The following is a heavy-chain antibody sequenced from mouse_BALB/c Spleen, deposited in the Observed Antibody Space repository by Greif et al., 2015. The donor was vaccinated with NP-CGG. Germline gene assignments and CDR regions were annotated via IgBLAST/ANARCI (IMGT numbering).Heavy chain of an antibody. Sequence: EVKVEESGGGLVQPGGSLKLSCAASGFTFSSYTMSWVRQTPEKRLEWVAYISNGGGSTYYPDTVKGRFTISRDNAKNTLYLQMSSLKSEDTAMYYCARLLLWSLYAMDYWGQGTSVTVSS. J-gene: IGHJ4*01. CDR2: ISNGGGST. CDR1: GFTFSSYT. CDR3: ARLLLWSLYAMDY. V-gene: IGHV5-12-2*01. D-gene: IGHD2-10*01.